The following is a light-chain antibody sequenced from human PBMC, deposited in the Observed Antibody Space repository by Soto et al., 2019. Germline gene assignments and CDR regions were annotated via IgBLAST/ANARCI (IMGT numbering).Light chain of an antibody. V-gene: IGKV3-11*01. Sequence: EIVLTQSPATLSLSPGERATLSCRASQSVGSNLAWYQQKPGQAPRLLIYDAFSRATGIPAKFSGSGSGTDLTLTISSLEPEDFAVYYCQQRSNWPRVTFGPGTKVDVK. J-gene: IGKJ3*01. CDR1: QSVGSN. CDR2: DAF. CDR3: QQRSNWPRVT.